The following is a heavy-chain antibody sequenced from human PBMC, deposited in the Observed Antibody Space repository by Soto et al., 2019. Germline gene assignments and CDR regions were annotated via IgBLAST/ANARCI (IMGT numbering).Heavy chain of an antibody. Sequence: GGSLRLSCTASGFTFSDSWMTWVRQAPGKGLEWVARIKQDESEKKYADSVKGRFSISRDNAKNSMYLQMDSLRGEDTAVYYCVRGGSNYASWGQGTLVTVSS. J-gene: IGHJ5*02. CDR3: VRGGSNYAS. CDR1: GFTFSDSW. CDR2: IKQDESEK. D-gene: IGHD4-4*01. V-gene: IGHV3-7*01.